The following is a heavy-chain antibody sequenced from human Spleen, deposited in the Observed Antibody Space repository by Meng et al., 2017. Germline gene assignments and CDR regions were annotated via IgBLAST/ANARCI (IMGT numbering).Heavy chain of an antibody. CDR1: GFTFSSYA. D-gene: IGHD5-12*01. Sequence: GESLKISCAASGFTFSSYAMHWVRQAPGKGLEWVAVITYDGSNKYYADSVKGRFTISRDNSKNTLYLQMNSLRAEDTAVYYCARTEGLREPTYYFDYWGQGTLVTVSS. J-gene: IGHJ4*02. CDR3: ARTEGLREPTYYFDY. CDR2: ITYDGSNK. V-gene: IGHV3-30*04.